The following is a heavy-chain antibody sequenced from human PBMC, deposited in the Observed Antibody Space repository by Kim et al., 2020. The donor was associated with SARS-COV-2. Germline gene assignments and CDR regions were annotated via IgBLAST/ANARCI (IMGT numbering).Heavy chain of an antibody. CDR2: ISYDGSNK. D-gene: IGHD3-10*01. CDR3: ARVRRTTKNYIGNYGSGSGDY. CDR1: GFTFSSYG. Sequence: GGSLRLSCAASGFTFSSYGMHWVRQAPGKGLEWVAVISYDGSNKYYADSVKGRFTISRDNSKNTLYLQMNSLRAEDTAVYYCARVRRTTKNYIGNYGSGSGDYWGQGTLVTVSS. J-gene: IGHJ4*02. V-gene: IGHV3-33*05.